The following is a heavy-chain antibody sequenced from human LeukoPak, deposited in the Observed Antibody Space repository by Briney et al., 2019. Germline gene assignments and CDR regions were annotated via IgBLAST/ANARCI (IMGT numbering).Heavy chain of an antibody. V-gene: IGHV1-69*01. D-gene: IGHD1-14*01. CDR1: GGTFSSYA. CDR2: IIPIFGTP. J-gene: IGHJ2*01. CDR3: ARDLTKYWYFDL. Sequence: GSSVKVSCKASGGTFSSYAISWVRQAPGQGLEWMGGIIPIFGTPNYAQKFQGRVTITADESTSTAYMELSSLRSEDTAVYYCARDLTKYWYFDLWGRGTLVTVSS.